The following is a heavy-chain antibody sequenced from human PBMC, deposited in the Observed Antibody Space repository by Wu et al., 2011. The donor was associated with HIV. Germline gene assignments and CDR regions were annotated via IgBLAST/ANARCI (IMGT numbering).Heavy chain of an antibody. V-gene: IGHV1-69*15. D-gene: IGHD1-26*01. Sequence: QVQLVQSGAEVKKSGSSVKVSCKASGGTFSSYGISWVRQAPGQGLEWMGRIIPIFATANYAQKFQGRVTITADESTSTAYMELRSLRSEDTAVYYCARKNGXSGXSYDAFDIWGQGTMVTVSS. CDR2: IIPIFATA. CDR1: GGTFSSYG. J-gene: IGHJ3*02. CDR3: ARKNGXSGXSYDAFDI.